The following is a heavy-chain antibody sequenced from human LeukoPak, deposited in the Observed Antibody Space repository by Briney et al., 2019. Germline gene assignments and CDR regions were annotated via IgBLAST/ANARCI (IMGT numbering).Heavy chain of an antibody. CDR2: IYYSGST. CDR3: ARDQGYCSGGSCYSAFDY. CDR1: GGSISSSSYY. J-gene: IGHJ4*02. V-gene: IGHV4-61*01. Sequence: SETLSLTCTVSGGSISSSSYYWGWIRQPPGKGLEWIGYIYYSGSTNYNPSLKSRVTISVDTSKNQFSLKLSSVTAADTAVYYCARDQGYCSGGSCYSAFDYWGQGTLVTVSS. D-gene: IGHD2-15*01.